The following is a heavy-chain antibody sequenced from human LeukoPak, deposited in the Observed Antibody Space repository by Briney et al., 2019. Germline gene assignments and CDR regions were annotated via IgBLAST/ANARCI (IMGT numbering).Heavy chain of an antibody. D-gene: IGHD3-3*01. CDR2: INHSGST. Sequence: SETLSLTCAVYGGSFSGYYWSWIRQPPGKGLEWIGEINHSGSTNYNPSLKSRVTISVDTSKNQFSLKLSSVTAADTAVYYCARAPALHDFWSGTTRIYFDYWGQGTLVTVSS. CDR1: GGSFSGYY. J-gene: IGHJ4*02. V-gene: IGHV4-34*01. CDR3: ARAPALHDFWSGTTRIYFDY.